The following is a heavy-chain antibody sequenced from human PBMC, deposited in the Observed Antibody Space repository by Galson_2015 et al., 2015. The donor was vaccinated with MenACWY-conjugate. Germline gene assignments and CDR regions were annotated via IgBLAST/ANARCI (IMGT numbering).Heavy chain of an antibody. J-gene: IGHJ5*02. CDR1: GFTFSSYW. D-gene: IGHD3-10*01. CDR2: IKQDGSEK. V-gene: IGHV3-7*03. CDR3: ARETRITMVRGVIPLFDP. Sequence: SLRLSCAASGFTFSSYWMSWVRQAPGKGLEWVANIKQDGSEKYYVDSVKGRFTISRDNAKNSLYLQMNSLRAEDTAVYYCARETRITMVRGVIPLFDPWGQGTLVTVSS.